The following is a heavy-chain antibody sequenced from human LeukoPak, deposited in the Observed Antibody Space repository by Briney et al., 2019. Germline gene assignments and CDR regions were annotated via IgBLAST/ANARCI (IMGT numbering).Heavy chain of an antibody. CDR2: ISSNGGST. D-gene: IGHD4-17*01. Sequence: GGSLRLSGAASGFTFSSYAMYWVRQAPGKGLEYVSGISSNGGSTNYANSVKGRFSISRDNSKSTLFLQMGSLRAEDMAMYYCARTTYGAPDYWGQGTLVTVSS. J-gene: IGHJ4*02. CDR3: ARTTYGAPDY. CDR1: GFTFSSYA. V-gene: IGHV3-64*01.